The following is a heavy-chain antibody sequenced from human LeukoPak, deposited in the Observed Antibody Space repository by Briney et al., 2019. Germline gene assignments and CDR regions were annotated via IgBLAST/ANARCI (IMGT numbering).Heavy chain of an antibody. CDR2: IYYSGST. D-gene: IGHD2-2*01. Sequence: SETLSLTCTVSGGSISSYYWSWIRQPPGKGLEWTGYIYYSGSTNYNPSLKSRVTISVDTSKNQFSLKLSSVTAADTAVYYCARTGYWCSSTSCLYYFDYWGQGTLVTVSS. J-gene: IGHJ4*02. CDR3: ARTGYWCSSTSCLYYFDY. V-gene: IGHV4-59*01. CDR1: GGSISSYY.